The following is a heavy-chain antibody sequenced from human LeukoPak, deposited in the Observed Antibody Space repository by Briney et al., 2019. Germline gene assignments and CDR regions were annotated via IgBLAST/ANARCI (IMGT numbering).Heavy chain of an antibody. J-gene: IGHJ4*02. Sequence: GGSLRLSCAASGFTFSSYAMSWVRQAPGKGLEWVSAISGSGGSTYSADSVKGRFTISRDNSKNTLYLQMNSLRAEDAAVYYCARGQQQLPTYYWGQGTLVTVSS. V-gene: IGHV3-23*01. CDR2: ISGSGGST. CDR3: ARGQQQLPTYY. CDR1: GFTFSSYA. D-gene: IGHD6-13*01.